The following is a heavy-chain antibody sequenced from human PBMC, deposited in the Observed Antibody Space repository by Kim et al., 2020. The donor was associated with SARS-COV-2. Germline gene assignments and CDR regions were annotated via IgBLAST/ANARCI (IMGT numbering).Heavy chain of an antibody. J-gene: IGHJ6*02. CDR3: AKDRPYPDGDYYYYYGMDV. Sequence: GGSLRLSCAASGFTFSSYAMSWVRQAPGKGLEWVSVIYSGGSSTYYADSVKGRFTISRDNSKNTLYLQMNSLRAEDTAVYYCAKDRPYPDGDYYYYYGMDVWGQGTTVTVSS. CDR1: GFTFSSYA. CDR2: IYSGGSST. V-gene: IGHV3-23*03. D-gene: IGHD4-17*01.